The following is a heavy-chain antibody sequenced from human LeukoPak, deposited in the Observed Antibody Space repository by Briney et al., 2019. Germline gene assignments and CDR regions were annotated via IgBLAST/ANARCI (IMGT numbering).Heavy chain of an antibody. CDR2: ISSNGGST. Sequence: GGSLRLSCAASGFTFSSYAMHWVRQAPGKGLEYVSAISSNGGSTYYVNSVKGRFTISRDNSKNTLYLKMGSLRAEDMAVYYCARAGAYRFDYWGQGTLVTVSS. V-gene: IGHV3-64*01. CDR1: GFTFSSYA. CDR3: ARAGAYRFDY. J-gene: IGHJ4*02. D-gene: IGHD3-16*01.